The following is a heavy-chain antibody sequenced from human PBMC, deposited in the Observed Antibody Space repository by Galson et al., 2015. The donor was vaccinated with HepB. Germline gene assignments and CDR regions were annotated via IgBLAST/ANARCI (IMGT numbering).Heavy chain of an antibody. Sequence: QSGAEVKKPGESLTISCKGSKYSFTTYWIGWVRQMPGKGLEWMGIIYPGDSDTKYSPSFQGRVAISADKSISTAYLQWSSLKASDPAKYFWARGGGSPAAGRKSFDYWGQGTLVTVSS. CDR1: KYSFTTYW. D-gene: IGHD6-13*01. CDR2: IYPGDSDT. J-gene: IGHJ4*02. V-gene: IGHV5-51*03. CDR3: ARGGGSPAAGRKSFDY.